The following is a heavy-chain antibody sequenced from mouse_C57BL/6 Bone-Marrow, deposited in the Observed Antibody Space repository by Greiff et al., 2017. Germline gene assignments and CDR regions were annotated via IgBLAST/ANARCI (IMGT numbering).Heavy chain of an antibody. D-gene: IGHD2-3*01. CDR1: GYTFTSYW. CDR3: ARGGLLRFAY. V-gene: IGHV1-64*01. CDR2: IHPNSGST. J-gene: IGHJ3*01. Sequence: QVQLQQSGAELVKPGASVKLSCKASGYTFTSYWMHWVKQRPGQGLEWIGMIHPNSGSTNYNEKFKSKATLTVDKSSSTAYMQLSSLTSEDSAVYYCARGGLLRFAYWGQGTLVTVSA.